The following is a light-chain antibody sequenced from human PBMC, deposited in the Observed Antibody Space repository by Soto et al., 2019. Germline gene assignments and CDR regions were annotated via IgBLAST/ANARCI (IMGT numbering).Light chain of an antibody. Sequence: DIQMTQSPSSLSASVGDRVTITCRASLPISNYLAWYQQKPGKAPKLLIYDASNLETGVQSSFSGSGSGTVFTFTISSLQPEDIATYYCQQYHNLPLTFGGGTKVQIK. J-gene: IGKJ4*01. CDR1: LPISNY. CDR3: QQYHNLPLT. CDR2: DAS. V-gene: IGKV1-33*01.